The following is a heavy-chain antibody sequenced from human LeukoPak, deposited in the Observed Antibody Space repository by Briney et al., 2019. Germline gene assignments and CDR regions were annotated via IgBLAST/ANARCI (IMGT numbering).Heavy chain of an antibody. CDR2: INPNSGGT. CDR3: AKDLVPGYSYGYTASPGFDP. Sequence: GASVKVSCKASGYTFTVCYMHWVRQAPGQGLEWMGWINPNSGGTNYAQKFQGRVTMTRDTSISTAYMELSRLRSEDTAVYYCAKDLVPGYSYGYTASPGFDPWGQGTLVTVSS. J-gene: IGHJ5*02. D-gene: IGHD5-18*01. V-gene: IGHV1-2*02. CDR1: GYTFTVCY.